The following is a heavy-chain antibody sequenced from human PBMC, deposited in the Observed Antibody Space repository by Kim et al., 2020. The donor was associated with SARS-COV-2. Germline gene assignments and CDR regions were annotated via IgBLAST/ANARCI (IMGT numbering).Heavy chain of an antibody. CDR1: GVTFSKYG. V-gene: IGHV3-30*18. J-gene: IGHJ4*02. D-gene: IGHD3-10*01. CDR2: ISYDGSNK. CDR3: AKGAMVWGADHDY. Sequence: GGSLRLSCAASGVTFSKYGMHWVRQAPGKGLEWVAVISYDGSNKYYGDSVKGRFTISRDNSKNTLYLQMNSLKPEDTAVYYCAKGAMVWGADHDYRGQGTLVSVSS.